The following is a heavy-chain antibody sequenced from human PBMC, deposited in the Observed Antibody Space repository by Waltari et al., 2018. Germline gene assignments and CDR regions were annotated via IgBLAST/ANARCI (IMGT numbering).Heavy chain of an antibody. CDR1: GFPFSSYA. J-gene: IGHJ6*03. D-gene: IGHD6-19*01. Sequence: QLPLVESGGGVVQPGRSLRLSCAPSGFPFSSYAMHWVRQPTGKGLEWVAVISYDGSNKYYADSVKGRFTISRDNSKNTLYLQMNSLRAEDTAVYYCARDVRAGNYYYYYMDVWGKGTTVTVSS. CDR2: ISYDGSNK. CDR3: ARDVRAGNYYYYYMDV. V-gene: IGHV3-30-3*01.